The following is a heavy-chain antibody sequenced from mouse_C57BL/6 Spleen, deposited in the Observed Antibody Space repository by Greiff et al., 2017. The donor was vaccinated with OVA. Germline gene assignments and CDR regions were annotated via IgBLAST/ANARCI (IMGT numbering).Heavy chain of an antibody. J-gene: IGHJ2*01. CDR1: GYTFTDYE. CDR3: TREANWENYFDY. Sequence: VQLQQSGAELVRPGASVTLSCKASGYTFTDYEMHWVKQTPVHGLEWIGAIDPETGGTAYNQKFKGKAILTADKSSSTAYMELRSLTSEDSAVYYCTREANWENYFDYWGQGTTLTVSS. V-gene: IGHV1-15*01. CDR2: IDPETGGT. D-gene: IGHD4-1*01.